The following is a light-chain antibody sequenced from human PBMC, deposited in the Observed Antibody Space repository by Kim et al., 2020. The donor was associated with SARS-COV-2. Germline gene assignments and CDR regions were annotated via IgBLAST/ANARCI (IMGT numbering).Light chain of an antibody. Sequence: SPGQTASITCSGDKLGDKYACWYQQKPGQSPVLVIYQDSKRPSGIPERFAGSNSGNTATLTISGTQAMDEADYYCQAWDSSPNWVFGGGTQLTVL. J-gene: IGLJ3*02. CDR1: KLGDKY. CDR2: QDS. V-gene: IGLV3-1*01. CDR3: QAWDSSPNWV.